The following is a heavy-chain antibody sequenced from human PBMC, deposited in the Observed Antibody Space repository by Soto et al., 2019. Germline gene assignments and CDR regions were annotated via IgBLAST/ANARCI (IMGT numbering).Heavy chain of an antibody. CDR3: ARDWYYYGSGSYYPFDY. J-gene: IGHJ4*02. CDR2: ISSNSGTI. CDR1: GFIFTSYA. Sequence: GGSLRLSCAASGFIFTSYAMNWVRQAPGKGLEWVSYISSNSGTIYYTDSVKGRFTISRDNTENSLYLQMNSLRDEDTAVYYCARDWYYYGSGSYYPFDYWGQGTLVTVSS. V-gene: IGHV3-48*02. D-gene: IGHD3-10*01.